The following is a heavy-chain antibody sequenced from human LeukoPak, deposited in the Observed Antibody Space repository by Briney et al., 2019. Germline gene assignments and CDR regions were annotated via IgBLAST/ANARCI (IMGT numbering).Heavy chain of an antibody. Sequence: SETLSLTCTVSGGSISSSTYYWGWIRQPPGKGLAWIGSIYYSGSTYYNPSLKSRVTISVDTSKNQFSLKLSSVTAADTAVYYCARHDGLNWFDPWGQGTLVTVSS. CDR1: GGSISSSTYY. CDR3: ARHDGLNWFDP. J-gene: IGHJ5*02. V-gene: IGHV4-39*01. CDR2: IYYSGST.